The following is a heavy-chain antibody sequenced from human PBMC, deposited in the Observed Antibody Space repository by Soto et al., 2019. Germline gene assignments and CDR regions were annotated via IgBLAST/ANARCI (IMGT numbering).Heavy chain of an antibody. J-gene: IGHJ4*02. CDR3: ARDAGTFTTLTTGPPLFH. D-gene: IGHD4-17*01. Sequence: VHLVQSGAEVQKPGSSVKVSCKASGGTFSSYAISWVRQAPGQGLECMGGSIPLVGTANYAQKFQGRVTITADESTSTAYMELSSLRAEDTAVYYCARDAGTFTTLTTGPPLFHWGQGTLGTVSS. CDR2: SIPLVGTA. V-gene: IGHV1-69*01. CDR1: GGTFSSYA.